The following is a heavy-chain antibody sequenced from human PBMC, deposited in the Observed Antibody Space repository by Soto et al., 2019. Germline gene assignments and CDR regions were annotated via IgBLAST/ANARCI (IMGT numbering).Heavy chain of an antibody. J-gene: IGHJ4*02. Sequence: GGSLRLSCAASGFTFSSYAMSWVRQAPGKGLEWVSGISDSGGSTYYADSVKGRFTIFRDNSKNTLYLQMNSLRAEDTAVYYCAKNQRDELSGNYYFFVDYWGQGTLVTVSS. CDR3: AKNQRDELSGNYYFFVDY. CDR1: GFTFSSYA. D-gene: IGHD3-10*01. V-gene: IGHV3-23*01. CDR2: ISDSGGST.